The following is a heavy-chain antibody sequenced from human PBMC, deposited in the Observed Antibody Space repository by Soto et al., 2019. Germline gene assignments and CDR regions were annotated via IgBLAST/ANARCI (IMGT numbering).Heavy chain of an antibody. V-gene: IGHV1-69*01. D-gene: IGHD5-12*01. Sequence: QVQLVQSGAEVKKPGSSVKVSCKASGGTFNNYPITWVRQAPGEGLEWMGGSIPIFGTANYAQKFQGRVTISVDESPSTGYMELSSLRLEDTAVYYCTRGRGYSGDDHYYYFDMDIWGQGTTVTVSS. J-gene: IGHJ6*02. CDR1: GGTFNNYP. CDR2: SIPIFGTA. CDR3: TRGRGYSGDDHYYYFDMDI.